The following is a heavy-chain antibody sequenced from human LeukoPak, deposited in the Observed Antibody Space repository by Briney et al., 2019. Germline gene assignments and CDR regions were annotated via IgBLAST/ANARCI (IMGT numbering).Heavy chain of an antibody. CDR3: ARGSSGCYDY. V-gene: IGHV3-66*01. CDR2: IYSGGST. J-gene: IGHJ4*02. D-gene: IGHD6-19*01. Sequence: GGTLRLSCAASGFTVSSNYMSWVRQAPGKGLEWVSVIYSGGSTYYADSVKGRFTISRDYSKNTLYLQMNSLRAEDTAVYYCARGSSGCYDYWGQGTLVTVSS. CDR1: GFTVSSNY.